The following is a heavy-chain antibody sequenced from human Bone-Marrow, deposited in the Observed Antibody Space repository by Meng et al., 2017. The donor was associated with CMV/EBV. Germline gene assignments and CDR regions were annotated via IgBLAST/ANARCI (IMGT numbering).Heavy chain of an antibody. CDR1: GFTFTSSA. J-gene: IGHJ4*02. CDR3: AAAAPVRRSGGGY. CDR2: IDVGSGNT. Sequence: SVKVSCKASGFTFTSSAVQWVRQARGQRLEWIGWIDVGSGNTNYAQKFQERVTITRDMSTSTAYMELSSLRSEDTAVYYCAAAAPVRRSGGGYWGQGTLVTVSS. D-gene: IGHD3-10*01. V-gene: IGHV1-58*01.